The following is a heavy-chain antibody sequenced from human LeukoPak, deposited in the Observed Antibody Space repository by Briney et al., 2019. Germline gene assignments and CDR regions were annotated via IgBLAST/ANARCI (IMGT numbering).Heavy chain of an antibody. CDR1: RFTFSDYA. D-gene: IGHD5-24*01. CDR3: AKGREVATITDFDY. V-gene: IGHV3-23*01. J-gene: IGHJ4*02. CDR2: LSISTGST. Sequence: GGSLRLSCAASRFTFSDYALSWVRQAPGKGLEWVSSLSISTGSTYYADSVKGRFTISRDNSENILYLQMDSLGAEDTAVYYCAKGREVATITDFDYWGQGTLVTVS.